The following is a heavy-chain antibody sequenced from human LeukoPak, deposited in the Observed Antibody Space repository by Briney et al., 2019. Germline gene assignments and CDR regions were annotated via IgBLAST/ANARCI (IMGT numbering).Heavy chain of an antibody. CDR1: GGSISSYY. J-gene: IGHJ4*02. CDR2: IYYSGSL. Sequence: PSETLSVTCTVSGGSISSYYWSWIRQPPGKGLEWIGYIYYSGSLNYNPSLKSRVTMSVDTSKNQFSLKLTSVTAADTAVYYCAREGSSSSSRGEIDYWGQGTLVTVSS. V-gene: IGHV4-59*01. CDR3: AREGSSSSSRGEIDY. D-gene: IGHD6-6*01.